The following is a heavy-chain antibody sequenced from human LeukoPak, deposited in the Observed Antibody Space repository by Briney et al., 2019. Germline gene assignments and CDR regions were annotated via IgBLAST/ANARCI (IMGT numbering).Heavy chain of an antibody. CDR1: GGTFSSYA. CDR2: IIPIFGTA. Sequence: GASVKVSCKASGGTFSSYAISWVRQAPGQGLEWMGGIIPIFGTANYAQKLQGRVTMTTDTSTSTAYMELRSLRSDDTAVYYCARSGIAVAGYYYYMDVWGKGTTVTVSS. V-gene: IGHV1-69*05. J-gene: IGHJ6*03. D-gene: IGHD6-19*01. CDR3: ARSGIAVAGYYYYMDV.